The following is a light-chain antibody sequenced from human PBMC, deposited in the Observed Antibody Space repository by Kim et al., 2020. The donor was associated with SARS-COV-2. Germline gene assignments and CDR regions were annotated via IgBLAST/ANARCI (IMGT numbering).Light chain of an antibody. CDR2: DAA. CDR1: HNVGIN. Sequence: PGKGATLSGRASHNVGINLAWYQQTPGQSPRLLIYDAAMRAAGIPDRFSGSGSGTDFTLTIGSLAPEDFAIYYCQQRGSWPPAVTFGGGTKVDIK. J-gene: IGKJ4*01. V-gene: IGKV3-11*01. CDR3: QQRGSWPPAVT.